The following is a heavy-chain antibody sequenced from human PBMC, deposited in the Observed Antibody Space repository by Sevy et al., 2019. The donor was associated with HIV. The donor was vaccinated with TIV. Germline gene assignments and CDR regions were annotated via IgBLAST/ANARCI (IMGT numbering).Heavy chain of an antibody. CDR3: ARVFRGIVVVVAASFDY. J-gene: IGHJ4*02. D-gene: IGHD2-15*01. CDR2: INPNSGGT. Sequence: ASVKVSCKASGYTFTGYYMHWVRRAPGQGLEWMGRINPNSGGTNYAQKFQGRVTMTRDTSISTAYMELSRLRSDDTAVYYCARVFRGIVVVVAASFDYWGQGTLVTVSS. V-gene: IGHV1-2*06. CDR1: GYTFTGYY.